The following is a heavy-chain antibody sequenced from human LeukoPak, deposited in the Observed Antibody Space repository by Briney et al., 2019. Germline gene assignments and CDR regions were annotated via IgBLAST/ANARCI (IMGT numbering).Heavy chain of an antibody. V-gene: IGHV4-39*07. CDR2: INHSGST. D-gene: IGHD3-3*01. Sequence: PSETLSLTCTVSGGSISSSSYYWSWIRQPPGKGLEWIGEINHSGSTNYNPSLKSRVTISVVTSKNQFSLKLSSVTAADTAVYYCARQYYDFWSGRFDYWGQGTLVTVSS. CDR3: ARQYYDFWSGRFDY. J-gene: IGHJ4*02. CDR1: GGSISSSSYY.